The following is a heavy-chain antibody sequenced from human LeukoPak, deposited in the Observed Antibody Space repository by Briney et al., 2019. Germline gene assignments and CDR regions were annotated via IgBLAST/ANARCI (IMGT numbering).Heavy chain of an antibody. Sequence: GGSLRLSCAASGFIVSSNYMSWVRQAPGKGLEWVSSISSSSSYIYYADSVKGRFTISRDNAKNSLYLQMNSLRAEDTAVYYCARDQGRGYDILTGYYDYWGQGTLVTVSS. CDR2: ISSSSSYI. CDR1: GFIVSSNY. V-gene: IGHV3-21*01. CDR3: ARDQGRGYDILTGYYDY. D-gene: IGHD3-9*01. J-gene: IGHJ4*02.